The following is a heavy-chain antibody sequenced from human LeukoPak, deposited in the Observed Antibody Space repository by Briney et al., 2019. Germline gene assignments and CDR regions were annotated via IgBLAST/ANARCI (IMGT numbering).Heavy chain of an antibody. V-gene: IGHV3-7*01. CDR1: GFTFSSYW. Sequence: GGSLRLSCAASGFTFSSYWMTWVRQAPGKGLEWVANIKRDGSEKYYVDSVKGRFTISRDSAENSLYLQMNSLRAEDTAVYYCARHVTSWFDPWGQGTLVTVSS. J-gene: IGHJ5*02. CDR2: IKRDGSEK. CDR3: ARHVTSWFDP. D-gene: IGHD2/OR15-2a*01.